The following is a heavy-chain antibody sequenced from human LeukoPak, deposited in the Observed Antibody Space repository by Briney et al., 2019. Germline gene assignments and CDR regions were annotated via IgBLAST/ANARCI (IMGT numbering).Heavy chain of an antibody. V-gene: IGHV3-21*01. CDR1: GFTFNTFN. D-gene: IGHD3-9*01. CDR2: ITSGGDYI. CDR3: ARGHYDVLAASYKWTPDY. Sequence: PGGSLRLSCAASGFTFNTFNMNWVRQAPGKGLEWVSSITSGGDYIYYADSVKGRFTTSRDNAKNSLSLQLNSLRVEDTAVYYCARGHYDVLAASYKWTPDYWGQGALVTVSS. J-gene: IGHJ4*02.